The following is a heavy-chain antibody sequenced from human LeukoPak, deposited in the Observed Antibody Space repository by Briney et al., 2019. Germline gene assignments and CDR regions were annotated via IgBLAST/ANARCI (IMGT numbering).Heavy chain of an antibody. CDR3: ARVGVLWQQLVGFDY. CDR2: IKQDGSEK. CDR1: GGSISDSYYY. D-gene: IGHD6-13*01. J-gene: IGHJ4*02. V-gene: IGHV3-7*01. Sequence: ETLSLTCTVSGGSISDSYYYWGWVRQAPGKGLEWVANIKQDGSEKYYVDSVKGRFTISRDNAKNSLYLQMSSLRAEDTAVYYCARVGVLWQQLVGFDYWGQGTLVTVSS.